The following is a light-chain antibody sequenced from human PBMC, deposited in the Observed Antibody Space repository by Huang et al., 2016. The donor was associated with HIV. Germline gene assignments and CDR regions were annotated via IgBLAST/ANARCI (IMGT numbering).Light chain of an antibody. CDR3: QQYNSDSYT. Sequence: DIQMTQSPSTLSASVGDRVTITCRASQSVTNWLAWYQQKPGKAPKLLSYRASTVESGVPSRCSGSGSGTEFTLTISSLQPDDFASYYCQQYNSDSYTFGQGTKLEIK. CDR1: QSVTNW. CDR2: RAS. V-gene: IGKV1-5*03. J-gene: IGKJ2*01.